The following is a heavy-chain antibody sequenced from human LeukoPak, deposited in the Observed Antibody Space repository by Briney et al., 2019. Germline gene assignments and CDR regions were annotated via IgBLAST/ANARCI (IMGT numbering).Heavy chain of an antibody. CDR2: IYYSGST. Sequence: SETLSLTCTVSGGTINSGGYYWSWIRQHPGKDLEWIGYIYYSGSTYYNPSLKSRVTISVDTSKNQFSLKLSSVTAADTAVYYCARGYCSGGSCYSGPYGMDVWGQGTTVTVSS. D-gene: IGHD2-15*01. V-gene: IGHV4-31*03. CDR1: GGTINSGGYY. J-gene: IGHJ6*02. CDR3: ARGYCSGGSCYSGPYGMDV.